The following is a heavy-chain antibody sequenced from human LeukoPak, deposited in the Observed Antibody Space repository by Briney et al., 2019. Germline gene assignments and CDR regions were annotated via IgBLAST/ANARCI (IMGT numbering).Heavy chain of an antibody. J-gene: IGHJ5*02. Sequence: PSETLSLTCAVYGGSFSGYYWSWIRQPPGKGLEWIGEINHSGSTNYNPSLKSRVTISVDTSKNQFSLKLSSVTAADTAVYYCARGGGLGPAPRRWFDPWGQGTLVTVSS. D-gene: IGHD2-2*01. V-gene: IGHV4-34*01. CDR1: GGSFSGYY. CDR3: ARGGGLGPAPRRWFDP. CDR2: INHSGST.